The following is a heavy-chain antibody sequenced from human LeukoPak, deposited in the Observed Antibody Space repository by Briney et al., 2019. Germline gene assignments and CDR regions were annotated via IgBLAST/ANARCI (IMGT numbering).Heavy chain of an antibody. CDR3: ARDPYYYDSSGTKYNWFDP. CDR2: IYTSGST. CDR1: GGSISSGSYY. J-gene: IGHJ5*02. Sequence: TSQTLSLTCTVSGGSISSGSYYWSWIRQPAGKGLEWIGRIYTSGSTNYNPSLKSRVTISVDTSKNQFSLKLSSVTAADTAVYYCARDPYYYDSSGTKYNWFDPWGQGTLVTVSS. V-gene: IGHV4-61*02. D-gene: IGHD3-22*01.